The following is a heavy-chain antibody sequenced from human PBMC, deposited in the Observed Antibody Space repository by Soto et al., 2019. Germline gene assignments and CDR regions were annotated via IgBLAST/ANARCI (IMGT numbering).Heavy chain of an antibody. D-gene: IGHD1-1*01. CDR1: GGSFSGYY. CDR2: INHSGST. J-gene: IGHJ4*02. Sequence: QVQLQQWGAGLLKPSETLSLTCAVYGGSFSGYYWSWIRQPPGKGLEWIGEINHSGSTNYNPSLKSRVTISVDTSKNQFSLKLSSVTAADTAVYYCARGQGERCQSPFDYWGQGTLVTVSS. V-gene: IGHV4-34*01. CDR3: ARGQGERCQSPFDY.